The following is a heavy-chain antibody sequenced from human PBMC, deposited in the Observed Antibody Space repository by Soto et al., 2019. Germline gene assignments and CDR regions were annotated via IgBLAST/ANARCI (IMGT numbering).Heavy chain of an antibody. Sequence: QLQLQESGPGLVKPSETLSLTCTVSGGSISSSSYYWGWIRQPPGKGLEWIGSIYYSGSTYYNPSLKSRVTISGDTTKNPFSLKLNSGTAADTAVYYCARHSRQQNYYGSGSPDHWGQGTLVTVSS. J-gene: IGHJ4*02. V-gene: IGHV4-39*01. CDR3: ARHSRQQNYYGSGSPDH. CDR1: GGSISSSSYY. D-gene: IGHD3-10*01. CDR2: IYYSGST.